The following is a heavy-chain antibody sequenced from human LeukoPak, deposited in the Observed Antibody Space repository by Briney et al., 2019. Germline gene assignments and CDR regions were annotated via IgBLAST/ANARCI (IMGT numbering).Heavy chain of an antibody. J-gene: IGHJ6*02. D-gene: IGHD3-9*01. Sequence: SETLSLTCTVSGGSISSYYWSWIRQPPGKGLEWIGYIYYSGSTNYNPSLKSRVTTSVDTSKNQFSLKLSSVTAADTAVYYCARDRGDYDILTGYPSYRYYYYGMDVWGQGTTVTVSS. CDR1: GGSISSYY. V-gene: IGHV4-59*12. CDR3: ARDRGDYDILTGYPSYRYYYYGMDV. CDR2: IYYSGST.